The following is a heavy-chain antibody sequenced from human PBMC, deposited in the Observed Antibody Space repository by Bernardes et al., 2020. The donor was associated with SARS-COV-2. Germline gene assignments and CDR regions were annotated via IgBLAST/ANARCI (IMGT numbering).Heavy chain of an antibody. D-gene: IGHD5-18*01. CDR1: GFTVSSNY. CDR2: IYSGGST. Sequence: RGSLRPSVVASGFTVSSNYMSWVRQAPGKGLEWVSVIYSGGSTYYADSVKGRFTISRDNSKNTLYLQMNSLRAEDTAVYYCARELYSYGPGDYWGQGTLVTVSS. CDR3: ARELYSYGPGDY. J-gene: IGHJ4*02. V-gene: IGHV3-66*02.